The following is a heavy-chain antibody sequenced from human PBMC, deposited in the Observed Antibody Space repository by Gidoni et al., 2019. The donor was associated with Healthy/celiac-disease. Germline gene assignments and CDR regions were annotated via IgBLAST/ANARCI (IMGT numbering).Heavy chain of an antibody. J-gene: IGHJ4*02. CDR2: IRGSGGST. CDR1: GFTFSRYA. V-gene: IGHV3-23*01. Sequence: EVQLLESGGGLVQPGGSLRLACAASGFTFSRYAMSWVRQAPGKGLEWVSAIRGSGGSTYYADSVKGRFTISRDNSKNTLYLQMNSLRAEDTAVYYCAKNYCSGGSCYLFDYWGQGTLVTVSS. CDR3: AKNYCSGGSCYLFDY. D-gene: IGHD2-15*01.